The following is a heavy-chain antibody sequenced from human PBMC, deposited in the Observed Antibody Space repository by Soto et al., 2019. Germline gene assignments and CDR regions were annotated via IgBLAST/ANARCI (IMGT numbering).Heavy chain of an antibody. CDR3: AKASLWFGEFPHYYMDV. CDR2: ISGSGGST. J-gene: IGHJ6*03. D-gene: IGHD3-10*01. CDR1: GFTFSSYA. Sequence: GSLRLSCAASGFTFSSYAMSWVRQAPGKGLEWVSAISGSGGSTYYADSVKGRFTISRDNSKNTLYLQMNSLRAEDTAVYYCAKASLWFGEFPHYYMDVWGKGTTVTVSS. V-gene: IGHV3-23*01.